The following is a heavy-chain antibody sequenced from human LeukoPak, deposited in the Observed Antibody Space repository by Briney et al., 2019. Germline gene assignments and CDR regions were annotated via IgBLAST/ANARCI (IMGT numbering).Heavy chain of an antibody. D-gene: IGHD6-6*01. CDR2: ISSSSSTI. J-gene: IGHJ4*02. CDR3: ARDGLYSSSGGD. CDR1: GFTFDDYA. V-gene: IGHV3-48*02. Sequence: GSLRLSCAASGFTFDDYAMHWVRQAPGKGLEWVSYISSSSSTIYYADSVKGRFTISRDNAKNSLYLQMNSLRDEDTAVYYCARDGLYSSSGGDWGQGTLVTVSS.